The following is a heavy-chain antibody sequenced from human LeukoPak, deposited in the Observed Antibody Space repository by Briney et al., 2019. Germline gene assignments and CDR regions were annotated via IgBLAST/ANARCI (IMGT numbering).Heavy chain of an antibody. D-gene: IGHD3-22*01. Sequence: PGGSLRLSCVASGFTFSDYYMTWIRQPPGKGLEWIGEINHSGSTNYNPSLKSRVTISVDTSKNQFSLKLSSVTAADTAVYYRARRLDYDSSGYFLDYWGQGTLVTVSS. V-gene: IGHV4-34*01. CDR1: GFTFSDYY. J-gene: IGHJ4*02. CDR3: ARRLDYDSSGYFLDY. CDR2: INHSGST.